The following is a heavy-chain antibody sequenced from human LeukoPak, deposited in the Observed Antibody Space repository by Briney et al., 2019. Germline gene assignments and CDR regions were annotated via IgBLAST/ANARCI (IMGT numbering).Heavy chain of an antibody. CDR1: GYTLTELS. Sequence: ASVKVSCKVSGYTLTELSMHWVRQAPGKGLEWMGGFDPEDGETIYAQKFQGRVTMTEDTSTDTAYMELSSLRSEDTAVYYCATGLLYYYDSSGPNGGYFDYWGQGTLVTVSS. CDR3: ATGLLYYYDSSGPNGGYFDY. D-gene: IGHD3-22*01. CDR2: FDPEDGET. J-gene: IGHJ4*02. V-gene: IGHV1-24*01.